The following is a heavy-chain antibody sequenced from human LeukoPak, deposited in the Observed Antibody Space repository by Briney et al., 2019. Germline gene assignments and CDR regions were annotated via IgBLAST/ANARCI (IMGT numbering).Heavy chain of an antibody. D-gene: IGHD6-13*01. V-gene: IGHV4-30-2*01. CDR1: GGSISSGGYY. CDR3: ARVRKSREQQLVLFDY. J-gene: IGHJ4*02. Sequence: SETLSLTCTVSGGSISSGGYYWSWIRQPPGKGLEWIGYIYHSGSTYYNPSLKSRVTISVDRSKNQFSLKLSSVTAADTAVYYCARVRKSREQQLVLFDYWGQGTLVTVSS. CDR2: IYHSGST.